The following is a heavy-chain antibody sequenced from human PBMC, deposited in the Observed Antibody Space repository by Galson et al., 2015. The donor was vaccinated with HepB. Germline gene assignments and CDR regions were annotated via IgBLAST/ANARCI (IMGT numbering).Heavy chain of an antibody. Sequence: SLRLSCAASGFTFSSYGMHWVRQAPGKGLEWVAVISYDGSNKYYADSVKGRFTISRDNSKNTLYLQMNSLRAEDTAVYYCAKDRTGTLDAFDIWGQGTMVTVSS. J-gene: IGHJ3*02. V-gene: IGHV3-30*18. CDR3: AKDRTGTLDAFDI. CDR1: GFTFSSYG. D-gene: IGHD3/OR15-3a*01. CDR2: ISYDGSNK.